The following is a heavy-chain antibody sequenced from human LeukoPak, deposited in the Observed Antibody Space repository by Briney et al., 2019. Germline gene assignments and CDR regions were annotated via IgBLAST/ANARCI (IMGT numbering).Heavy chain of an antibody. J-gene: IGHJ4*02. CDR2: ISNNGRNK. CDR3: TRDLTDHYSIDY. V-gene: IGHV3-30*19. Sequence: GGSLRLSCAASGFTFSSYGMHWVRQAPGKGLEWVAFISNNGRNKDYADSVKGRFTISRDNSKNTLYLQVNSLRPDDTAVYYCTRDLTDHYSIDYWGQGTLVTVSS. CDR1: GFTFSSYG. D-gene: IGHD3-10*01.